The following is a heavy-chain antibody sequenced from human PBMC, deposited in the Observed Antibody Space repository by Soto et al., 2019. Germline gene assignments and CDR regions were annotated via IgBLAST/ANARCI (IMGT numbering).Heavy chain of an antibody. CDR1: GYTFINYY. V-gene: IGHV1-2*07. J-gene: IGHJ4*02. D-gene: IGHD3-9*01. CDR2: ISTKSGGT. CDR3: ARPPGYISDWYYFDL. Sequence: ASVKVSCKASGYTFINYYMHWVRQAPGQGFEWMGRISTKSGGTNYAHKFQGRVSMTWDTSLNTAYMELSSLMSEDTAVYYCARPPGYISDWYYFDLWGQGTQVTVSS.